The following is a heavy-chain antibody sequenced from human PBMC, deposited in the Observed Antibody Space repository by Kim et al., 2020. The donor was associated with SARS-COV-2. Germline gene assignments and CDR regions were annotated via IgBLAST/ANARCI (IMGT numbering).Heavy chain of an antibody. CDR3: AREMVRGVIQAFDI. J-gene: IGHJ3*02. V-gene: IGHV1-3*01. Sequence: SQKFQGRVTITRDTSASTAYMELSSLRSEDTAVYYCAREMVRGVIQAFDIWGQGTMVTVSS. D-gene: IGHD3-10*01.